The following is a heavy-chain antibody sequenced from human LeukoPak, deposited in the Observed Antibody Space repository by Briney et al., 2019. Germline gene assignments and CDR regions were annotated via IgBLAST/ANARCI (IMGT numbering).Heavy chain of an antibody. J-gene: IGHJ4*02. Sequence: TSSETLSLTCTVSGGSISSYYWSWIRQPPGKGLEWIGSIYYIGSTYYNPSLKSRVTISVDTSKNQFSLKLSSVTAADTAVYYCARRDCSGGSCYSFYFDYWGQGTLVAVSS. CDR1: GGSISSYY. CDR2: IYYIGST. V-gene: IGHV4-59*05. CDR3: ARRDCSGGSCYSFYFDY. D-gene: IGHD2-15*01.